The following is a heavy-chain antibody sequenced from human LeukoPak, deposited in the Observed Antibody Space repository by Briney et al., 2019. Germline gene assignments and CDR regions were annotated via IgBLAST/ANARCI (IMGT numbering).Heavy chain of an antibody. CDR3: ARASRRDGYNWRLEIIFDY. Sequence: GGSLRLSCAASGFTFSSYAMHWVRQAPGKGLEYVSAISSNGGSTYYANSVKGRFTISRDNSKNTLYLQMGSLRAEDMAVYYCARASRRDGYNWRLEIIFDYWGQGTLVTVSS. J-gene: IGHJ4*02. D-gene: IGHD5-24*01. V-gene: IGHV3-64*01. CDR1: GFTFSSYA. CDR2: ISSNGGST.